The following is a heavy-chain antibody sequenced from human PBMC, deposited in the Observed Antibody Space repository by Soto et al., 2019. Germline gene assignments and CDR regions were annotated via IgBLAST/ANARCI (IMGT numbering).Heavy chain of an antibody. CDR3: AKDMIAAAGFYGMDV. D-gene: IGHD6-13*01. CDR1: GYTFTSYY. V-gene: IGHV1-46*01. J-gene: IGHJ6*02. CDR2: IYPNGGST. Sequence: APVKVSCKASGYTFTSYYIHWVRHAPGQGLEWMGIIYPNGGSTSYAQKFQGRVTITRDKSTNTLYMEMNSLRAEDTAVYYCAKDMIAAAGFYGMDVWGQGTTVTVSS.